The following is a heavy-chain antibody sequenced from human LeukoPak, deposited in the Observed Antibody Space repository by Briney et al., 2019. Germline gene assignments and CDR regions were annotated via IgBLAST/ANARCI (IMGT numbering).Heavy chain of an antibody. CDR1: GGSISSYY. CDR3: ARRSRYYYGSGIGWFDP. D-gene: IGHD3-10*01. CDR2: IYTSGST. J-gene: IGHJ5*02. V-gene: IGHV4-4*07. Sequence: SETLSLTCTVSGGSISSYYWSWIRQPAGKGLEWIGRIYTSGSTNYNPSLQSRVTMSVDTSKNQFSLKLSSVTAADTAVYYCARRSRYYYGSGIGWFDPWGQGTLVTVSS.